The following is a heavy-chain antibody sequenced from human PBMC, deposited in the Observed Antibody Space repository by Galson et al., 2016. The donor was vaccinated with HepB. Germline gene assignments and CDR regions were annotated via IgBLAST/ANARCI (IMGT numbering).Heavy chain of an antibody. V-gene: IGHV3-33*01. J-gene: IGHJ4*02. CDR3: ARGLPNSGKNYGHGFYFDY. D-gene: IGHD1-26*01. CDR2: IWYDGSNE. Sequence: SLRLSCAASGFIFRSFAMHWVRQAPGKGLDWVAVIWYDGSNEDYADSVKGRFTISKDNSKNTVDLQMNSLRAEDTAVYYCARGLPNSGKNYGHGFYFDYWGQGTLVTVSS. CDR1: GFIFRSFA.